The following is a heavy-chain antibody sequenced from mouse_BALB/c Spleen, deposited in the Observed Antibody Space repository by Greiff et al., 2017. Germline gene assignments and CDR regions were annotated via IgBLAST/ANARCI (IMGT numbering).Heavy chain of an antibody. J-gene: IGHJ1*01. CDR3: ARWSPGYFDV. Sequence: QVQLKQPGAELVKPGASVKLSCKASGYTFTSYWMHWVKQRPGQGLEWIGEIDPSDSYTNYNQKFKGKATLTVDKSSSTAYMQLSSLTSEDSAVYYCARWSPGYFDVWGAGTTVTVSS. V-gene: IGHV1-69*02. CDR1: GYTFTSYW. D-gene: IGHD6-2*01. CDR2: IDPSDSYT.